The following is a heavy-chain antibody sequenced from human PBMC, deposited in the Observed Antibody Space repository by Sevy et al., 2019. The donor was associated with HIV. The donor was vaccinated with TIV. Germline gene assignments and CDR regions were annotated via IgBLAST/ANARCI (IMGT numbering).Heavy chain of an antibody. CDR2: ISGKGRST. J-gene: IGHJ6*02. D-gene: IGHD2-2*01. CDR1: GFTFSGYA. V-gene: IGHV3-23*01. CDR3: AKTINSGGGVVPAANYYYYGMDV. Sequence: GGSLRLSCAVSGFTFSGYAMNWVRQAPGKGLECVSAISGKGRSTHYADSVEGRFTISRDNSKNTLYLQMNSLRAEDTAVYYCAKTINSGGGVVPAANYYYYGMDVWGQGTTVTVSS.